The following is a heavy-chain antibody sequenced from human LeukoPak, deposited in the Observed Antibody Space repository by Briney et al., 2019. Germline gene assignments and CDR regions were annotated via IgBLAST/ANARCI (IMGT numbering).Heavy chain of an antibody. CDR2: ISGSGGST. D-gene: IGHD3-22*01. J-gene: IGHJ5*02. CDR1: GFTFSSYA. CDR3: ARDGTYYYDSSGYYEGQSRFDP. V-gene: IGHV3-23*01. Sequence: GGSLRLSCAASGFTFSSYAMSWVRQAPGKGLEWVSAISGSGGSTYYADSVKGRFTISRDNSKNTLYLQMNSLRAEDTAVYYCARDGTYYYDSSGYYEGQSRFDPWGQGTLVTVSS.